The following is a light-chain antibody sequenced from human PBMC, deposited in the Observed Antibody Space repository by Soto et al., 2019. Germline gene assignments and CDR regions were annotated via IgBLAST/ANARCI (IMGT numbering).Light chain of an antibody. CDR3: CSYAGNYRV. V-gene: IGLV2-11*01. CDR1: SSDVGGYDF. J-gene: IGLJ2*01. Sequence: QSALTQPRSVSGSPGQSVTISCTGTSSDVGGYDFVSWYQQHPGKAPKLIIYDVNKRPSGVPDRFSGSKSGNTASLTISGLQAEDEADYCCCSYAGNYRVFGGGTKVTVL. CDR2: DVN.